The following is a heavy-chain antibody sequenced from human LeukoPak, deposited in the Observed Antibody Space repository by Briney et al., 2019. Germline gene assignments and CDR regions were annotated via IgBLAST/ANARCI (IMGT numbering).Heavy chain of an antibody. CDR3: AKDSSLHSSDYGAFDI. V-gene: IGHV3-13*04. D-gene: IGHD6-25*01. CDR1: GFTFSTYD. Sequence: GGSLRLSCAASGFTFSTYDMHWVRQVTGKGLEWVSGIDVVGGTYYPGSVKGRFTISRENAKNTLYLQMNGLRADDTAVYYCAKDSSLHSSDYGAFDIWGQGTMVTVS. CDR2: IDVVGGT. J-gene: IGHJ3*02.